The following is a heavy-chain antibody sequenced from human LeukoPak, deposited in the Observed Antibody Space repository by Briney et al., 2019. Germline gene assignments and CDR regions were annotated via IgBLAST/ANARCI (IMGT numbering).Heavy chain of an antibody. CDR3: ARWDSGNYYGIGD. J-gene: IGHJ4*02. CDR1: GGSFNDYY. Sequence: ETLSLTCAVYGGSFNDYYWNWIRQPPGKGLEWVANIKQDGSEKYYVDSVKGRFTISRDNARNSLYLQMSSLRGEDTAIYYCARWDSGNYYGIGDWGQGTLVTVSS. V-gene: IGHV3-7*01. D-gene: IGHD1-26*01. CDR2: IKQDGSEK.